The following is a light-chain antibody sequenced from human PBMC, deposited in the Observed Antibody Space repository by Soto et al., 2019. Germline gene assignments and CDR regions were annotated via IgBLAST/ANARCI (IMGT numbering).Light chain of an antibody. CDR1: QSVSGTF. J-gene: IGKJ1*01. CDR2: DTS. V-gene: IGKV3-20*01. Sequence: EIVLTQSPGTLSLSPGERATLSCRASQSVSGTFLAWYPQKPGQAPRLVIYDTSSRGTDIPDRFSGSGSGTDFTLTINRLEPEDFAVYYCQQYDTAPWTFGQGTKVDIK. CDR3: QQYDTAPWT.